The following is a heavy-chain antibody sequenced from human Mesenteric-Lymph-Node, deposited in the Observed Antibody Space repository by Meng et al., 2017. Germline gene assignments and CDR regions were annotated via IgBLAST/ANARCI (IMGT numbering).Heavy chain of an antibody. Sequence: ASVKVSCKASGYTFTSYDINWVRQATGQGLEWMGWMNPNSGNTGYAQKFQGRVTITRNTSISTAYMELSSLRSEDTAVYHCARGRVSMVRGVKWFGYGMDVWGQGTMVTVSS. CDR2: MNPNSGNT. CDR3: ARGRVSMVRGVKWFGYGMDV. V-gene: IGHV1-8*03. J-gene: IGHJ6*02. D-gene: IGHD3-10*01. CDR1: GYTFTSYD.